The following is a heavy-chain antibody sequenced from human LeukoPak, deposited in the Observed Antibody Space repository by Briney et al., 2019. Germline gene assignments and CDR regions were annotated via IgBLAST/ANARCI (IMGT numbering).Heavy chain of an antibody. CDR2: ISAYKGNT. Sequence: ASVKVSCTASGYTVNTYGFSWVRQAPGQGREWMGWISAYKGNTNYPQKLQRRVTMTTDTLTSTAYMELRSLRSDDTALYHCARDDYDRSGSQDYWGQGTLVTVSS. CDR3: ARDDYDRSGSQDY. J-gene: IGHJ4*02. CDR1: GYTVNTYG. D-gene: IGHD3-22*01. V-gene: IGHV1-18*01.